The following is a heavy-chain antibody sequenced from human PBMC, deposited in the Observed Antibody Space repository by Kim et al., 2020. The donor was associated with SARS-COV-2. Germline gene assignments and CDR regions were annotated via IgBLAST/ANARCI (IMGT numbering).Heavy chain of an antibody. V-gene: IGHV3-30-3*02. D-gene: IGHD2-2*01. CDR3: AKAYCSSTRCRSGY. Sequence: ADAVKGQFTISRDNSKNTLYLQMNSLRSEDTAVYYCAKAYCSSTRCRSGYWGQGTLVTVSS. J-gene: IGHJ4*02.